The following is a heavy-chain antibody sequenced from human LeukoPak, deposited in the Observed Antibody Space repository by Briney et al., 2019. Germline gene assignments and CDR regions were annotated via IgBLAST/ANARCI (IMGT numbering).Heavy chain of an antibody. CDR1: GYTFTSYA. J-gene: IGHJ4*02. V-gene: IGHV1-2*02. D-gene: IGHD4-17*01. Sequence: VASVKVSCKASGYTFTSYAMNWVRQAPGQGLEWMGWINPNSGGTNYAQKFQGRVTMTRDTSISTAYTELSRLRSDDTAVYYCARAATVTIDYWGQGTLVTVSS. CDR3: ARAATVTIDY. CDR2: INPNSGGT.